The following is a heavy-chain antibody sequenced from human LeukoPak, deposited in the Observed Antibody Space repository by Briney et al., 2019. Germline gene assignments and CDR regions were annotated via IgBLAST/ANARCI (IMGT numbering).Heavy chain of an antibody. D-gene: IGHD2-15*01. V-gene: IGHV3-23*01. Sequence: PGGSLRLSCAASGFTFSSYAMNWVRQAPGKGLEWVSAISGSGGSTYYADSVTGRFTISRDNSKNTLYLQMNSLRAEDTAVYYCAKGGSYYYYYGMDVWGQGTTVTVSS. J-gene: IGHJ6*02. CDR3: AKGGSYYYYYGMDV. CDR1: GFTFSSYA. CDR2: ISGSGGST.